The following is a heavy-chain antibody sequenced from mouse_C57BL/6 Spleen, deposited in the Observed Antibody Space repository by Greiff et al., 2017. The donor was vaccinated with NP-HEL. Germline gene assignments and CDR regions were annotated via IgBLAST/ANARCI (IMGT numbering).Heavy chain of an antibody. CDR3: ARRDGYSTFDD. J-gene: IGHJ2*01. V-gene: IGHV1-39*01. CDR1: GYSFTDYN. D-gene: IGHD2-3*01. Sequence: EVKLMESGPELVKPGASVKISCKASGYSFTDYNMNWVKQSNGKSLEWIGVLNPNYGTTSYNQKFKGKATLTVDQSSSTAYMQLNSLTSEDSAVYYCARRDGYSTFDDWGQGTTLTVSS. CDR2: LNPNYGTT.